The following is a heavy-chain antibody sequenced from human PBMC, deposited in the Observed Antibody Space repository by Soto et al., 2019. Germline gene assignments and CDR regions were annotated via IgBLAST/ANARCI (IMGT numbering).Heavy chain of an antibody. D-gene: IGHD1-26*01. V-gene: IGHV6-1*01. Sequence: SRTLSLTCAITGDSVSSNSAGWSWFRQSPSRGLEWLGRTYYRSKWYYEYAVSVRGRITINPDTSKNQYSLQLNSVTPEDTAVYLCARGEQYSGRIFDYWGQGTMVTVSS. CDR1: GDSVSSNSAG. J-gene: IGHJ4*01. CDR3: ARGEQYSGRIFDY. CDR2: TYYRSKWYY.